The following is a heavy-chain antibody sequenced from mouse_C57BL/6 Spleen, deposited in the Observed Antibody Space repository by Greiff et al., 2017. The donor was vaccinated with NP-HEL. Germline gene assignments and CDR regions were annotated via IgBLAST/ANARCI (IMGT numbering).Heavy chain of an antibody. Sequence: QVQLQQSGAELVRPGASVKLSCKASGYTFTDYYINWVKQRPGQGLEWIARIYPGSGNTYYNEKFKGKATLTAEKSSSTAYMQLSSLTSEDSAVYFCAREETRRGDYWGQGTTLTVSS. J-gene: IGHJ2*01. CDR1: GYTFTDYY. V-gene: IGHV1-76*01. CDR2: IYPGSGNT. CDR3: AREETRRGDY.